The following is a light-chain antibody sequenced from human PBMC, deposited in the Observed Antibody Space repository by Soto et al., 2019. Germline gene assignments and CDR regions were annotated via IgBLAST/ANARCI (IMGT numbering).Light chain of an antibody. Sequence: QSALTQPASVSASPGQSITISCTGTSSDVGASNYVSWYQQHPGKAPKLIIYEVNNRPSGVSNRFSGSKSGSTASLTIFGLQAEDEADYYCSSYTSSSTLAYVFGTGTKLTVL. CDR2: EVN. V-gene: IGLV2-14*01. CDR3: SSYTSSSTLAYV. J-gene: IGLJ1*01. CDR1: SSDVGASNY.